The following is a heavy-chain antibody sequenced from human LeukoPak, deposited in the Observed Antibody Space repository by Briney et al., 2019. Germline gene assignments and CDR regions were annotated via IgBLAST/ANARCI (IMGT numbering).Heavy chain of an antibody. CDR3: ARGDYCSSTSCYAQVGWFDP. J-gene: IGHJ5*02. CDR1: GGSFSGYY. D-gene: IGHD2-2*01. Sequence: SGTLSLTCAVYGGSFSGYYWSWIRQPPGKGLEWIGEINHSGSTNYNPSLKSRVTISVDTSKNQFSLKLSFVTAADTAAYYCARGDYCSSTSCYAQVGWFDPWGQGTLVTVSS. CDR2: INHSGST. V-gene: IGHV4-34*01.